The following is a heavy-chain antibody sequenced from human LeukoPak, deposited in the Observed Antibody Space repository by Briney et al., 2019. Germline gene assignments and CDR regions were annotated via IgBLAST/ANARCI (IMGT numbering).Heavy chain of an antibody. CDR1: GGSISSGSYY. Sequence: SGTLSLTCTVSGGSISSGSYYWSWIRQPAGKGLEWIGRIYTSGSTNYNPSLKSRVTISVDTSKNQFSLKLSSVTAADTAVYYCARVGYDSSGYRSDYWGQGTLVTVSS. CDR2: IYTSGST. V-gene: IGHV4-61*02. CDR3: ARVGYDSSGYRSDY. J-gene: IGHJ4*02. D-gene: IGHD3-22*01.